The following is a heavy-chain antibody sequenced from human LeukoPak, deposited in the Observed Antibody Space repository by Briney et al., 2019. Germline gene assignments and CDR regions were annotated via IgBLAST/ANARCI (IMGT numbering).Heavy chain of an antibody. V-gene: IGHV5-51*01. D-gene: IGHD2-8*01. CDR3: ARRGCTHVAFGI. CDR2: NYPGDSDT. Sequence: GESLNISCKGSGYIFTNYWIGWVRQMRRKGLERVGMNYPGDSDTRYCPSFQGQVTISADKSIITAYLQWSSLKASDAAMYYCARRGCTHVAFGIWGQGTMVTVSS. CDR1: GYIFTNYW. J-gene: IGHJ3*02.